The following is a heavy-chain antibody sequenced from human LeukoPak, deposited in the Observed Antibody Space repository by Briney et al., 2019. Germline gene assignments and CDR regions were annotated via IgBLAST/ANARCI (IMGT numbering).Heavy chain of an antibody. Sequence: SETLSLTCTVSGGSISSYYWSWIRQPPGKGLEWIGYIYYSGSTNYNPSLKSRVTISVDTSKNQFSLKLSSVTAADTAVYYCARSSYYDSSADYWGQGTLVTVSS. CDR2: IYYSGST. D-gene: IGHD3-22*01. CDR1: GGSISSYY. CDR3: ARSSYYDSSADY. J-gene: IGHJ4*02. V-gene: IGHV4-59*01.